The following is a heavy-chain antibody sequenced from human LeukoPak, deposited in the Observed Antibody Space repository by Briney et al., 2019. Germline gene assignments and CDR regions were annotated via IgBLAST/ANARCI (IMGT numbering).Heavy chain of an antibody. J-gene: IGHJ2*01. CDR1: GFTFSSYE. Sequence: GGSLRLSCAAFGFTFSSYEMNWVRQAPGKGLEWVSYISSSTYTIYYADSVKGRFTISRDNSKNTLYLQMNSLTAEDTAVYYCAKIASVVTFYWYFDLWGRGTLVTVSS. CDR2: ISSSTYTI. D-gene: IGHD4-23*01. CDR3: AKIASVVTFYWYFDL. V-gene: IGHV3-48*03.